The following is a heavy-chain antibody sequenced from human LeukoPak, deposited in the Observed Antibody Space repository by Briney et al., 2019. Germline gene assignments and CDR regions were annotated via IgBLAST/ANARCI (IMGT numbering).Heavy chain of an antibody. CDR2: INPNSGGT. CDR1: GYTFTGYY. V-gene: IGHV1-2*06. Sequence: ASVKVSCKASGYTFTGYYMHWVRQAPGQGLEWMGRINPNSGGTNYAQKFQGRVTMTRDTSISTAYMELSRLRSEDTAVYYCARGDPQNSGSYYPFGYWGQGTLVTVSS. CDR3: ARGDPQNSGSYYPFGY. D-gene: IGHD1-26*01. J-gene: IGHJ4*02.